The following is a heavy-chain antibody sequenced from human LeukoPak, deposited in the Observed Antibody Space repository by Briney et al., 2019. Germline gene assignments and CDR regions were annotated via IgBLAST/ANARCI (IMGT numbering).Heavy chain of an antibody. Sequence: GGSLRLSCAASGFTFSSFWMHWVRHAPGQGPVWVSGIKTDGSDTRYADSVKGRFTISRDNAKSTLYLQMNSLRAEGTAMYYCARDFKDVSPWGPGTLVTVSS. CDR1: GFTFSSFW. V-gene: IGHV3-74*01. J-gene: IGHJ5*02. CDR2: IKTDGSDT. CDR3: ARDFKDVSP.